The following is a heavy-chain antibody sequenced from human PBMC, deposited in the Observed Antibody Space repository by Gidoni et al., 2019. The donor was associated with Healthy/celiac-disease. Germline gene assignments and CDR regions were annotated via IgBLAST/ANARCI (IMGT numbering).Heavy chain of an antibody. CDR1: GFTFSRLA. CDR2: MSGSGGST. Sequence: EVQLLESGGGLVQPGGSLRLSFARSGFTFSRLAMSWVRQAPGKGLEWVSAMSGSGGSTYYADSVKGRFTISRDNSKNTLYLQMNSLRAEDTAVYYCAKRIAVAWFDYWGQGTLVTVSS. D-gene: IGHD6-19*01. CDR3: AKRIAVAWFDY. V-gene: IGHV3-23*01. J-gene: IGHJ4*02.